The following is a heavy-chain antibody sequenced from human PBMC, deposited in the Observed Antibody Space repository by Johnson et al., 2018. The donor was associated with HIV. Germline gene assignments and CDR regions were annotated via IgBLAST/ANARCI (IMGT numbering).Heavy chain of an antibody. CDR1: GLTFSSYW. D-gene: IGHD2-2*01. CDR2: IKQDGSEK. J-gene: IGHJ3*02. CDR3: ARNGLIPAAKGVAFDI. V-gene: IGHV3-7*01. Sequence: VQSVDPGGGLVQPGGSLRLYCADSGLTFSSYWMSWVRQAPGKGLEWVANIKQDGSEKYYVDSVKGRFTISRDNAKNSLYLQMNSLRAEDTAVYYCARNGLIPAAKGVAFDIWGQGTMVTVSS.